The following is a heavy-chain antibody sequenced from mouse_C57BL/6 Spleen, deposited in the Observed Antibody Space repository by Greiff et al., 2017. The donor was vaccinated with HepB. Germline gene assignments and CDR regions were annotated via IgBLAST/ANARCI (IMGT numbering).Heavy chain of an antibody. Sequence: EVQVVESGGGLVQPGGSLKLSCAASGFTFSDYYMYWVRQTPEKRLEWVAYISNGGGSTYYPDTVKGRFTISRDNAKNTLYLQMSRLKSEDTAMYYCARPYDRNYGYFDVWGTGTTVTVSS. CDR3: ARPYDRNYGYFDV. CDR2: ISNGGGST. D-gene: IGHD2-14*01. CDR1: GFTFSDYY. J-gene: IGHJ1*03. V-gene: IGHV5-12*01.